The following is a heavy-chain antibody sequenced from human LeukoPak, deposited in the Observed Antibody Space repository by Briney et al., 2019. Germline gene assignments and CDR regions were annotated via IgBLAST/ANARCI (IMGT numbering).Heavy chain of an antibody. V-gene: IGHV3-33*01. CDR3: TRGRKSGIAAFDY. CDR1: GFTFSGYG. D-gene: IGHD6-13*01. J-gene: IGHJ4*02. Sequence: GGSLRLSCAASGFTFSGYGMHSVREAPGKGLERVAVIWYDVINKFHADSVKGRFTISRDNSKNTVYLQMNSLRAEDTAVYYCTRGRKSGIAAFDYWGQGTLVTVSS. CDR2: IWYDVINK.